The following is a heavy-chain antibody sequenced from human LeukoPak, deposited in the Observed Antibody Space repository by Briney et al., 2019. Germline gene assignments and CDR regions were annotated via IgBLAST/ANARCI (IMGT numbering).Heavy chain of an antibody. CDR3: ASIRWRNYYDSSGYYY. D-gene: IGHD3-22*01. CDR1: GGSFSGYY. J-gene: IGHJ4*02. V-gene: IGHV4-34*01. CDR2: INHSGST. Sequence: SETLSLTCAVYGGSFSGYYWSWIRQPPGKGLEWIGEINHSGSTNYNPSLKSRVTISVDTSKNQFSLKLSSVTAADTAVYYCASIRWRNYYDSSGYYYWGQGTLVTVSS.